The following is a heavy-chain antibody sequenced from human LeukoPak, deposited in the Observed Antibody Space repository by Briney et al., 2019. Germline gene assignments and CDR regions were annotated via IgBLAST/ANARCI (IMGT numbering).Heavy chain of an antibody. D-gene: IGHD3-22*01. CDR2: IHYSGST. CDR3: ARDRYYYDSSGTHYFDY. Sequence: SETLSLTCTVSGGSISSYYWSWIRQPPGKGLEWIGYIHYSGSTSYNPSLKSRVTISVDTSKNQISLKVRSATAADTAVYYCARDRYYYDSSGTHYFDYWGQGTLVTVSS. CDR1: GGSISSYY. J-gene: IGHJ4*02. V-gene: IGHV4-59*01.